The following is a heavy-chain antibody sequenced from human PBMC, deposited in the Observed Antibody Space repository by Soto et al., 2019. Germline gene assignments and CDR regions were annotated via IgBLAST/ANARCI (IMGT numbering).Heavy chain of an antibody. D-gene: IGHD3-9*01. V-gene: IGHV3-7*03. Sequence: EVQLVESGGGLVQSGASLRLSCAASGFTFSGHWMSWVRQAPGKGLEWLANINRDGSEKYYVDAVRGRVTISRDNAQNSLYLWINRLRAEDTAVYYCARDGLRYFDWLFSVKKNYYGMDVWGQGTTVTVSS. CDR2: INRDGSEK. CDR1: GFTFSGHW. CDR3: ARDGLRYFDWLFSVKKNYYGMDV. J-gene: IGHJ6*02.